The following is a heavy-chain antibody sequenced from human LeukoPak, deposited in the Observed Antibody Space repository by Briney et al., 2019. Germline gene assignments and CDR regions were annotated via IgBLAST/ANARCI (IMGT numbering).Heavy chain of an antibody. CDR3: AKVSKQWPDGYLDF. J-gene: IGHJ4*02. Sequence: PGESLRLSRAASGFTFTIYVMTWVRQTPGKGREGGLGIFGSGQTTYSADPVKGRFTISRDNSKDTLYLQKSSLRLGDTAVYYCAKVSKQWPDGYLDFWGQGALVTVSS. D-gene: IGHD6-19*01. V-gene: IGHV3-23*01. CDR2: IFGSGQTT. CDR1: GFTFTIYV.